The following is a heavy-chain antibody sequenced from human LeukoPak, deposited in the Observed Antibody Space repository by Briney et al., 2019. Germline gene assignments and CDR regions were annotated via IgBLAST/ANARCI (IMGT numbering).Heavy chain of an antibody. CDR1: GFTFSSYA. V-gene: IGHV3-30-3*01. J-gene: IGHJ6*02. Sequence: PGRSLRLSCAASGFTFSSYAMHWVRQAPGKGLEWVAVISYDGSNKYYADSVKGRFTISRDNAKNSVYLQMGSLGADDTAMYFCTRDLAAVPGPRMDVWGQGTTVTVSS. D-gene: IGHD6-19*01. CDR3: TRDLAAVPGPRMDV. CDR2: ISYDGSNK.